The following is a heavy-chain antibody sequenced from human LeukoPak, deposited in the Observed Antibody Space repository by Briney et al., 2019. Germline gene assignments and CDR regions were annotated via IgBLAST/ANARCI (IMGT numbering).Heavy chain of an antibody. CDR3: AKGSAAGRPYYFDY. J-gene: IGHJ4*02. Sequence: PGGSLRLSCAASGFIFSNYAMSWVRQAPWKGLEWVSAIDSTGAYTWYADSVKGRFTISKDSSKTILYLQMNSLRAEDAAVYFCAKGSAAGRPYYFDYWGQGTLVTVSS. D-gene: IGHD6-25*01. CDR2: IDSTGAYT. V-gene: IGHV3-23*01. CDR1: GFIFSNYA.